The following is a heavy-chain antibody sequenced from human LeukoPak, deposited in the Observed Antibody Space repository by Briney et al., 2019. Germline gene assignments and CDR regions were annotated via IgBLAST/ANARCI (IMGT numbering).Heavy chain of an antibody. V-gene: IGHV1-8*02. J-gene: IGHJ6*03. Sequence: ASVKVSCKASGYTFTGYYMHWVRQAPGQGLEWMGWMNPNSGNTGYAQKFQGRVTMTRNTSISTAYMELSSLRSEDTAVYYCARGRRQQLANYYYYYMDVWGKGTTVTVSS. D-gene: IGHD6-13*01. CDR3: ARGRRQQLANYYYYYMDV. CDR1: GYTFTGYY. CDR2: MNPNSGNT.